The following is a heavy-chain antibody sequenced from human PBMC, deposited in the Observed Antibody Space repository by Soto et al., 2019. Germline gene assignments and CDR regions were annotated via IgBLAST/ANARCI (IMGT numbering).Heavy chain of an antibody. Sequence: EVQLVESGGGLVQPGGSLRLSCAASGFTFSSYSMNWVRQAPGKGLEWVSYISSSSSTIYYADSVKGRFTISRDNAKNSLYLQMNGLRAEDTPVYYCARARLFYYFDYWGQGTLVTVSS. V-gene: IGHV3-48*01. D-gene: IGHD3-10*02. J-gene: IGHJ4*02. CDR3: ARARLFYYFDY. CDR2: ISSSSSTI. CDR1: GFTFSSYS.